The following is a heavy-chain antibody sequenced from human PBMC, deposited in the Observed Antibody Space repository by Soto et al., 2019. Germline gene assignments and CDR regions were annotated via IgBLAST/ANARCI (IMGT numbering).Heavy chain of an antibody. J-gene: IGHJ5*02. D-gene: IGHD3-9*01. CDR2: IHSDGNA. V-gene: IGHV3-53*01. CDR3: ARHVWLGS. Sequence: GGSLRLSCAGSGFDVSSNSMNWVRQAPGKGLEWLSLIHSDGNAKYADSVKGRLTISRDSSENTVYLQMTSLRAEDTAVYYCARHVWLGSWGQGTLVTVSS. CDR1: GFDVSSNS.